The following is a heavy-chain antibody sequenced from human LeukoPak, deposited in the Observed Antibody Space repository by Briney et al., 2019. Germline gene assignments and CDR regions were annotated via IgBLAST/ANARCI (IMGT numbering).Heavy chain of an antibody. J-gene: IGHJ6*02. CDR2: IYTSGST. CDR1: GGSTSSYY. CDR3: ARDERYCSGGSCYPGRYYYYGMDV. V-gene: IGHV4-4*07. Sequence: SETLSLTCTVSGGSTSSYYWSWIRQPAGKGLEWIGRIYTSGSTNYNPSLKSRVTMSVDTSKNQFSLKLSSVTAADTAVYYCARDERYCSGGSCYPGRYYYYGMDVWGQGTTVTVSS. D-gene: IGHD2-15*01.